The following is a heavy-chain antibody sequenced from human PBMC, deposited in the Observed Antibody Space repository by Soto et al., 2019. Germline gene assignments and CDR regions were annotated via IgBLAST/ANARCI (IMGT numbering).Heavy chain of an antibody. CDR2: IYYSGST. V-gene: IGHV4-59*01. Sequence: PSETLSLTCTVSGGSISSYYWSWIRQPPGKGLEWIGYIYYSGSTNYNPSLKSRVTISVDTSRNQFSLKLSSVTAADTAVYYCARSGYSSSWYVDYWGQGTLVTVLL. J-gene: IGHJ4*02. CDR3: ARSGYSSSWYVDY. CDR1: GGSISSYY. D-gene: IGHD6-13*01.